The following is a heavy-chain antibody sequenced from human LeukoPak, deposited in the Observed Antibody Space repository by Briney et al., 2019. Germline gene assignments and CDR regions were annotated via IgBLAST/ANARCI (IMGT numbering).Heavy chain of an antibody. CDR1: GGTFSSYA. V-gene: IGHV1-69*04. D-gene: IGHD6-13*01. CDR2: IIPILGIA. J-gene: IGHJ5*02. Sequence: SVKVSCKASGGTFSSYAISWVRQAPGQGLEWMGRIIPILGIANYAQKFQGRVTITADKSTSTAHMELSSLRSEDTAVYYCASEPQQLVQGSWFDPWGQGTLVTVSS. CDR3: ASEPQQLVQGSWFDP.